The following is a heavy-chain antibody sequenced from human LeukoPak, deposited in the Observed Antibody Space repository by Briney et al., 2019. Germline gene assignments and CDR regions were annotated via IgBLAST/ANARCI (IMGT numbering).Heavy chain of an antibody. CDR1: GYTFTSYY. CDR3: ARYEGAYYFDY. CDR2: INPSGGST. D-gene: IGHD2-8*01. V-gene: IGHV1-46*01. J-gene: IGHJ4*02. Sequence: ASVKVSCKASGYTFTSYYMHWVRQAPGQGLEWMGIINPSGGSTSYAQKFQGRVTMTRDTSTSTVYMELSSLRSEGTAVYYCARYEGAYYFDYWGQGTLVTVSS.